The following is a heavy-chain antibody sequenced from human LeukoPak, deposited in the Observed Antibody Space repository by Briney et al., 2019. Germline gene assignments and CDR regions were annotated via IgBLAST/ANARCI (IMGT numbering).Heavy chain of an antibody. D-gene: IGHD1-26*01. CDR2: ISAYNGNT. CDR3: ARDRVGATTHFDY. V-gene: IGHV1-18*03. Sequence: GASVKVSCKASGYTFTSYGISWVRQAPGQGLEWMGWISAYNGNTNYAQKLQGRVTMTTDTSTSTAYTELRSLRSDDMAVYYCARDRVGATTHFDYWGQGTLVTVSS. CDR1: GYTFTSYG. J-gene: IGHJ4*02.